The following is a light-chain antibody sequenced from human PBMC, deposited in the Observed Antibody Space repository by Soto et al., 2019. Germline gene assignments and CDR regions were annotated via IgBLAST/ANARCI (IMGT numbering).Light chain of an antibody. CDR3: VLYMGSGIWV. J-gene: IGLJ3*02. CDR1: SGSVSTSYY. V-gene: IGLV8-61*01. Sequence: QTVVTQEPSFSVSPGRTVTLTCGLSSGSVSTSYYPSWYQQTPGQAPRTLIYSTNTRSSGVPDRFSGSILGNKAALTITGAQEDGESDYYCVLYMGSGIWVFGRGTKLTVL. CDR2: STN.